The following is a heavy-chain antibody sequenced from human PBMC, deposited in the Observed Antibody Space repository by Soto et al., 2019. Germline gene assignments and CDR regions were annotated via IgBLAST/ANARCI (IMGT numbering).Heavy chain of an antibody. CDR3: ARHLYDFWSGSDFDY. J-gene: IGHJ4*02. CDR2: IYYSGST. Sequence: SETLSLTCTVSGGSISSYYWSWIRQPPGKGLEWIGYIYYSGSTNYNPSLKSRVTISVDTSKNQFSLKLSSVTAADTAVYYCARHLYDFWSGSDFDYWGQGTLVTVSS. CDR1: GGSISSYY. V-gene: IGHV4-59*08. D-gene: IGHD3-3*01.